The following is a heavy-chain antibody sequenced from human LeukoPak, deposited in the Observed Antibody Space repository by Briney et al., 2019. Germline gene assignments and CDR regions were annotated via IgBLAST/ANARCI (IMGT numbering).Heavy chain of an antibody. D-gene: IGHD4-17*01. CDR2: IIPILGIA. CDR3: ARTATTTTVTTYWFDP. V-gene: IGHV1-69*04. CDR1: GGTFSSYA. Sequence: SVKVSCKASGGTFSSYAISWVRHAPGQGLEWMGRIIPILGIANYAQKFQGRVTITADKSTSTAYMELSSLRSEDTAVYYCARTATTTTVTTYWFDPWGQGTLVTVSS. J-gene: IGHJ5*02.